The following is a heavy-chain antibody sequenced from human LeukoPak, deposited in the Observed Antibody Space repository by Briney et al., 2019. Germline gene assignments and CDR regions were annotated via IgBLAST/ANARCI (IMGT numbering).Heavy chain of an antibody. D-gene: IGHD3-9*01. CDR1: GGSISSYY. J-gene: IGHJ3*02. CDR2: IYYSGST. Sequence: SETLSLTCTVSGGSISSYYWSWIRQPPGKGLEWIGYIYYSGSTNYNPSLKSRVTISVDTSKNQFSLKLSSVTAADTAVYYCARGYYDILTGYRGVAFDIWGQGTMVTVSS. CDR3: ARGYYDILTGYRGVAFDI. V-gene: IGHV4-59*08.